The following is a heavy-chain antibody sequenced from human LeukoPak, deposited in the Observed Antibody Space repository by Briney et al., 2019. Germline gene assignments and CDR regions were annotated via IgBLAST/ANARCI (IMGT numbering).Heavy chain of an antibody. J-gene: IGHJ6*02. CDR2: IWYDGSNK. CDR3: ARGSYSSSWYEGPDGMDV. Sequence: GGSLRLSCAASGSTFSSFAMTWVRQAPGKGLEWVAVIWYDGSNKYYADSVKGRFTISRDNSKNTLYLQMNSLRAEDTAVYYCARGSYSSSWYEGPDGMDVWGQGTTVTVSS. D-gene: IGHD6-13*01. V-gene: IGHV3-33*08. CDR1: GSTFSSFA.